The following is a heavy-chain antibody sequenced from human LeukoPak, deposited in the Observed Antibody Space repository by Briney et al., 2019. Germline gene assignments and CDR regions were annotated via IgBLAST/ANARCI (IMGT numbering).Heavy chain of an antibody. D-gene: IGHD5-24*01. CDR2: IIPILGIA. J-gene: IGHJ4*02. Sequence: ASVKVSCKASGGTFSSYAISWVRQAPGQGLEWMGRIIPILGIANYAQKFQGRVTVTADKSTSTAYMELSGLRSEDTAVYYCASRDGYKGLLDYWGQGTLVTVSS. CDR1: GGTFSSYA. V-gene: IGHV1-69*04. CDR3: ASRDGYKGLLDY.